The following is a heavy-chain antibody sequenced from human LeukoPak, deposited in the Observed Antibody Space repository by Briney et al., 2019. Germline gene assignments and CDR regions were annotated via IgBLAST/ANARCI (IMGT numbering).Heavy chain of an antibody. CDR3: ARIAMIVVVVDS. CDR1: GGSISNGDYY. CDR2: IYYSGST. J-gene: IGHJ4*02. V-gene: IGHV4-31*03. D-gene: IGHD3-22*01. Sequence: SQTLSLTCTVSGGSISNGDYYWSWIHQHPGKGPEWIGYIYYSGSTYYNPSLKSRVSISLDTSKNHFSLKLRSVTAADTALYYCARIAMIVVVVDSWGQGTLVTVSS.